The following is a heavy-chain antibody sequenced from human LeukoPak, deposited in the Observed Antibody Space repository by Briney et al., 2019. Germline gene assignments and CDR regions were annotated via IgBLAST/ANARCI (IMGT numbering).Heavy chain of an antibody. CDR2: MYTGGGR. Sequence: GGSLRLSCAASGFIFSNYYMSWVRQPPGKGLEWGSDMYTGGGRYYGDSVKGRFTISRDNSKNTVFLQMNSLRVEDTALYYCTRGQSYCGADCYSDWGQGTLVTVSS. D-gene: IGHD2-21*02. J-gene: IGHJ4*02. CDR1: GFIFSNYY. V-gene: IGHV3-66*01. CDR3: TRGQSYCGADCYSD.